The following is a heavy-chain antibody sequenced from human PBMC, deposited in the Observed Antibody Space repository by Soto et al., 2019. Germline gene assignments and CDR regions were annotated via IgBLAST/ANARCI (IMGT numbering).Heavy chain of an antibody. CDR2: IYYSGST. D-gene: IGHD1-1*01. Sequence: SETLSLTCTVSGGSINNYYWSWIRQPPGKGLEWIGYIYYSGSTNYNPSLKSRVTVSVDTSKNQFSLKLSSVTAADTAVYYCARESPTTGTNYYFDSWGQGTLVTVSS. CDR1: GGSINNYY. CDR3: ARESPTTGTNYYFDS. V-gene: IGHV4-59*01. J-gene: IGHJ4*02.